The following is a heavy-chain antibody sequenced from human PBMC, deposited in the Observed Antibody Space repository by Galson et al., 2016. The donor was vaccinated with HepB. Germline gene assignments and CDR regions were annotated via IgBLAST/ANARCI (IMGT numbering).Heavy chain of an antibody. CDR2: INSDGTIS. CDR3: GRDHSVVLTTAYNWFDP. CDR1: EFAFGSHW. J-gene: IGHJ5*02. V-gene: IGHV3-74*01. D-gene: IGHD4-23*01. Sequence: SLRLSCAASEFAFGSHWMHWVRQVPGKGLAWVSRINSDGTISNYADSVKGRFTISRDNAKNTLYLQMNSLRVDDTAIYYCGRDHSVVLTTAYNWFDPWGQGTLVTVSS.